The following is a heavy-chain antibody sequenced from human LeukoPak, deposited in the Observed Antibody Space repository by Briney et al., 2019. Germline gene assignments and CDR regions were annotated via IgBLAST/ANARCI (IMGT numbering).Heavy chain of an antibody. J-gene: IGHJ3*02. V-gene: IGHV4-59*01. CDR1: GGSISSYY. D-gene: IGHD4/OR15-4a*01. CDR2: IYYSGST. Sequence: SETLSLTCTVSGGSISSYYWSWIRRPPGKGLERIGYIYYSGSTNYNPSLKSRVTISVDTSKDQFSLKLSSVTAADTAVYYCARELRRARDAFDISGQGTMVTVSS. CDR3: ARELRRARDAFDI.